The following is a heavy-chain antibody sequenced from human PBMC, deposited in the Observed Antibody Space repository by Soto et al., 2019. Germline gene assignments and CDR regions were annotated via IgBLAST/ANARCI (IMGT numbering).Heavy chain of an antibody. J-gene: IGHJ4*02. CDR2: ISSSSSYI. CDR3: ARDGETLGYCSSTSCHVDY. V-gene: IGHV3-21*01. D-gene: IGHD2-2*01. CDR1: GFTFSSYS. Sequence: EVQLVESGGGLVKPGGSLRLSCAASGFTFSSYSMNWVRQAPGKGLEWVSSISSSSSYIYYADSVKGRFTISRDNAKNSLYLQMNNLRAEDTAVYYCARDGETLGYCSSTSCHVDYWGQGTLVTVSS.